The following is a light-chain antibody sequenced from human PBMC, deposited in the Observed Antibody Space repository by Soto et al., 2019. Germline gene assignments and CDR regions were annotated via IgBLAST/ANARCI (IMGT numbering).Light chain of an antibody. CDR3: SSYTSGSTPYV. CDR1: SSDVGAYDY. Sequence: SALTQPASVSGSPGQSITISCTGTSSDVGAYDYVSWFQQYPGKAPKLMIYDVTDRPSGVSDRFFGSKSGNTASLTISGLQAEDEADYYCSSYTSGSTPYVFGTGTKVTVL. J-gene: IGLJ1*01. CDR2: DVT. V-gene: IGLV2-14*03.